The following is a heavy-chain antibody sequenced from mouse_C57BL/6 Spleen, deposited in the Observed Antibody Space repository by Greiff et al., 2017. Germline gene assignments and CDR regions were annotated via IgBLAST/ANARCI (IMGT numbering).Heavy chain of an antibody. J-gene: IGHJ4*01. D-gene: IGHD2-2*01. Sequence: QVQLQQSGAELARPGASVKMSCKASGYTFTSYTMHWVKQRPGQGLEWIGYINHSSGYTKYNQKFKDKATLTADKSSSTAYMQLSSLTSEDSAVYYCARYGYDNYAMDYWGQGTSVTVSS. CDR1: GYTFTSYT. CDR3: ARYGYDNYAMDY. CDR2: INHSSGYT. V-gene: IGHV1-4*01.